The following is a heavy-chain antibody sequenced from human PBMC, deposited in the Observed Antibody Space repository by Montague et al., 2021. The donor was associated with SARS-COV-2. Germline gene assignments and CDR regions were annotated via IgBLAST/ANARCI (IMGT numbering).Heavy chain of an antibody. CDR3: ARGGCNILSNDSYYCLDV. Sequence: SETLSLTCAVYGGSFSGWYWSWVRQPPGKGLEWIGEINRRGNTKYNPSLKSRVTISEDTSKSQFSLELSSVTAADTAVYYCARGGCNILSNDSYYCLDVWGTGTTVTVSS. CDR2: INRRGNT. V-gene: IGHV4-34*01. CDR1: GGSFSGWY. D-gene: IGHD2-8*01. J-gene: IGHJ6*03.